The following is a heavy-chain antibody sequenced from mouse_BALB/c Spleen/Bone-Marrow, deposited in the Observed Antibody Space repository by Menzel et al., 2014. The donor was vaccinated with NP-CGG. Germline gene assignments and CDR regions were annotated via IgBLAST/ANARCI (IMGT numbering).Heavy chain of an antibody. CDR3: ARFITTGTMDY. J-gene: IGHJ4*01. Sequence: VQLQQSGPGLVAPSQSLSITCTVSGFSLSRYSIHWVRQPPGEGLEWLGVIWGGGNTDYNSALKSRLSISKDISKSQVFLKMNSLQTDDTAMYYCARFITTGTMDYWGQGTSVTVSS. CDR2: IWGGGNT. D-gene: IGHD1-1*01. CDR1: GFSLSRYS. V-gene: IGHV2-6-4*01.